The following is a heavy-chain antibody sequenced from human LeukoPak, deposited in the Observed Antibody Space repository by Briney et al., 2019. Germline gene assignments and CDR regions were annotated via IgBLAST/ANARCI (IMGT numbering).Heavy chain of an antibody. CDR1: GGSISSSSYY. CDR3: ARPRHRFPNYYDSSGYYRNYWYFDL. Sequence: SETLSLTCTVSGGSISSSSYYWGWIRQPAGKGLERIGRIYTSGSTNYNPSLKSRVTISVDTSKNQFSLKLSSVTAADTAVYYCARPRHRFPNYYDSSGYYRNYWYFDLWGRGTLVTVSS. D-gene: IGHD3-22*01. J-gene: IGHJ2*01. CDR2: IYTSGST. V-gene: IGHV4-61*02.